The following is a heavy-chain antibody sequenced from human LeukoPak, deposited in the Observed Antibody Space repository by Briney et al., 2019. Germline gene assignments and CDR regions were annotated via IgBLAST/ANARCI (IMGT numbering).Heavy chain of an antibody. Sequence: GGSLRLSCAASGFTVSNNYMTWVRQAPGKGLEWVANIKQDGSEKYYVDSVKGRFTISRDNAKNSLYLQMNSLRAEDTAVYYCAREMYSSSRDAFDIWGQGTMVTVSS. CDR3: AREMYSSSRDAFDI. J-gene: IGHJ3*02. D-gene: IGHD6-13*01. CDR2: IKQDGSEK. CDR1: GFTVSNNY. V-gene: IGHV3-7*01.